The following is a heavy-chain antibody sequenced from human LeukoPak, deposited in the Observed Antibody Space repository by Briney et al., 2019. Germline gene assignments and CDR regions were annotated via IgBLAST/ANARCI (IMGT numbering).Heavy chain of an antibody. V-gene: IGHV3-64*01. Sequence: SLRLSCAASGFTFSSYAMHWVRQAPGKGLEYVSAISSNEGSTYYANSVKGRFTISRDNSKNTLYLQMGSLRAEDMAVYYCARGSSAAMVQFDYYYYMDVWGKGTTVTVSS. CDR1: GFTFSSYA. D-gene: IGHD4/OR15-4a*01. J-gene: IGHJ6*03. CDR3: ARGSSAAMVQFDYYYYMDV. CDR2: ISSNEGST.